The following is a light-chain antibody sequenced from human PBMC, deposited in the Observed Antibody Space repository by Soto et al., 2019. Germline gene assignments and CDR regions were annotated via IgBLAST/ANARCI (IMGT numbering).Light chain of an antibody. J-gene: IGLJ2*01. Sequence: QSVLTQPPSASVTPGQRVTISCSGSSSNIGSNTVNRYQQLPGTAPKLLIYSNNKRPSAAPARYSGSKSGTSASLAISGLQSEAEADYDCAAWDDSLNGSLVFGGGTKVTVL. CDR3: AAWDDSLNGSLV. V-gene: IGLV1-44*01. CDR1: SSNIGSNT. CDR2: SNN.